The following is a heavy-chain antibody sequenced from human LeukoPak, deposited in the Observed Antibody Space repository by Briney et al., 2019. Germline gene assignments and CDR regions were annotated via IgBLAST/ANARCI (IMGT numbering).Heavy chain of an antibody. V-gene: IGHV3-23*01. CDR3: AKYYYGSGSFSFDY. Sequence: PGGSLRLSCAASGFTFSSYAMSWVRQAPGQGLEWVSSISGSDGTTYYADSVKGRFTISRDNSKNTLSLQMNSLRAEDTAIYYCAKYYYGSGSFSFDYWGQGTLVTVSS. CDR1: GFTFSSYA. CDR2: ISGSDGTT. D-gene: IGHD3-10*01. J-gene: IGHJ4*02.